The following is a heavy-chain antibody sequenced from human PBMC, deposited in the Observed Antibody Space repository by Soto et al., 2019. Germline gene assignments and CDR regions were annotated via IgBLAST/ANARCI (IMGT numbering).Heavy chain of an antibody. J-gene: IGHJ6*02. V-gene: IGHV5-10-1*01. Sequence: GESLKISCQGSGYSVTSYWISWVRQMPGKGLEWMGRIDPSDSYTNYSPSFQGHVTISADKSISTAYLQWSSLKASDTAMYYCARHTYSSSSLGGYYYGMDVWGQGTTVTVSS. CDR3: ARHTYSSSSLGGYYYGMDV. D-gene: IGHD6-6*01. CDR1: GYSVTSYW. CDR2: IDPSDSYT.